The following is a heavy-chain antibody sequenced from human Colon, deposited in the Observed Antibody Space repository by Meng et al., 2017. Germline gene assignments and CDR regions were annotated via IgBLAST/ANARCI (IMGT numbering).Heavy chain of an antibody. CDR2: VHNSGST. Sequence: QVPLQEAGQGLVKPSQTLSLTCTVSGDSISSGSYYWSWVRQPAGKGLEWIGRVHNSGSTNYNPSLKSRVTISVDKSKNEVSLELTSVTAADTATYYCARAVYDSSGYFSYYFDYWGQGTLVTVSS. J-gene: IGHJ4*02. CDR1: GDSISSGSYY. CDR3: ARAVYDSSGYFSYYFDY. V-gene: IGHV4-61*02. D-gene: IGHD3-22*01.